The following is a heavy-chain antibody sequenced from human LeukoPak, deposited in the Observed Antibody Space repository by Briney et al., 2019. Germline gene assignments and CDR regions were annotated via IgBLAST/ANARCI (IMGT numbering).Heavy chain of an antibody. D-gene: IGHD4-23*01. J-gene: IGHJ3*02. V-gene: IGHV4-59*08. CDR1: GGSISSYY. CDR3: ATQTTVVRDDAFDI. Sequence: SETLSLTCTVSGGSISSYYWSWIRQPPGKGLEWIGYIYYSGSTNYNPSLKSRVTISVDTSKNQFSLKLSSVTAADTAVYYCATQTTVVRDDAFDIWGQGTMATVSS. CDR2: IYYSGST.